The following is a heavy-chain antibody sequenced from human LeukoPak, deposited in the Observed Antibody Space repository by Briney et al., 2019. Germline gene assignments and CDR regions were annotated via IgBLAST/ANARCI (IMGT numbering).Heavy chain of an antibody. Sequence: ASVKVSCKASGYIFTSSYIHWVRQAPGQGLEWMGMINPSGGSTGYAQKFQGRVTMTRDMSTSTVYMELSSLRSEDTAVYYCARGVFGVVIYFDYWGQGTLVTVSS. CDR2: INPSGGST. D-gene: IGHD3-3*01. CDR3: ARGVFGVVIYFDY. J-gene: IGHJ4*02. CDR1: GYIFTSSY. V-gene: IGHV1-46*01.